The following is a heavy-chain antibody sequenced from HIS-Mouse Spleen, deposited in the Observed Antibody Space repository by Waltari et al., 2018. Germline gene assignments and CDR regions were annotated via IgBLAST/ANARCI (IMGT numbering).Heavy chain of an antibody. Sequence: QLQLQESGPGLVKPSETLSLTCTVPGGAISSTSYHWGGIRQPPGKGLEWLGSIYYSGSTYYNPSLKSRVTISVDTSKNQFSLKLSSVTAADTAVYYCAREIPYSSSWYDWYFDLWGRGTLVTVSS. CDR2: IYYSGST. CDR1: GGAISSTSYH. D-gene: IGHD6-13*01. J-gene: IGHJ2*01. CDR3: AREIPYSSSWYDWYFDL. V-gene: IGHV4-39*07.